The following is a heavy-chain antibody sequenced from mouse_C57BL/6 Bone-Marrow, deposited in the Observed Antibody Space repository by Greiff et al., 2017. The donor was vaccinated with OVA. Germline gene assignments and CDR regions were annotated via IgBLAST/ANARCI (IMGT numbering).Heavy chain of an antibody. J-gene: IGHJ3*01. Sequence: QVQLQQPGAELVKPGASVKMSCKASGYTFTSYWITWVKQRPGQGLEWIGDIYPGSGSTNYNEKFKSKATLTVDTSSSTAYMQLSSLTSEDSAVSFSARDYYGIQGFAYWGQEALGTVSA. V-gene: IGHV1-55*01. CDR1: GYTFTSYW. D-gene: IGHD1-1*01. CDR3: ARDYYGIQGFAY. CDR2: IYPGSGST.